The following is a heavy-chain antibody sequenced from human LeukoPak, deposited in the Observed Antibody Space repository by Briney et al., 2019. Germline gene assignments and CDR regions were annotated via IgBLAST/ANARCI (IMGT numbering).Heavy chain of an antibody. CDR3: ARRPIDYLNWFDP. Sequence: ASVKVSCKASGYTFTRYDINRVRQATGQGLEWMGWMNPKSGNTGHAQKFQGRVTITTDESTSTAYMELSSLRSEDTAVYYCARRPIDYLNWFDPWGQGTLVTVSS. CDR1: GYTFTRYD. J-gene: IGHJ5*02. CDR2: MNPKSGNT. D-gene: IGHD4-11*01. V-gene: IGHV1-8*03.